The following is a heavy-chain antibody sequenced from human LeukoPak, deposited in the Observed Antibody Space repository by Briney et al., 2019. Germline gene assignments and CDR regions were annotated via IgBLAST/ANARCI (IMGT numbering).Heavy chain of an antibody. Sequence: TGGSLRLYCTASGFTFRDHGVGWVRQAPEKGLEGVGFIRSTVFGGTTEYAASVIDRFSISRDDSKSIAYLQMSSLKTEDSAVYYCTRDKDWSYDYWGQGALVTVSS. CDR1: GFTFRDHG. D-gene: IGHD3/OR15-3a*01. J-gene: IGHJ4*02. CDR3: TRDKDWSYDY. CDR2: IRSTVFGGTT. V-gene: IGHV3-49*04.